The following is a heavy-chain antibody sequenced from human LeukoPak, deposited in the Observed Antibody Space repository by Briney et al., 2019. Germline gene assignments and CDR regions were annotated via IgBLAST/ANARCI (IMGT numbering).Heavy chain of an antibody. V-gene: IGHV1-46*01. CDR3: ARQVYYYDSSGCPYFDY. CDR1: GYTFTSYY. J-gene: IGHJ4*02. Sequence: ASVKVSCKASGYTFTSYYMHWVRQAPGQGLEWMGIINPSGGCTSYAQKFQGRVTMTRDTSTSTVYMELSSLRSEDTAVYYCARQVYYYDSSGCPYFDYWGQGTLVTVSS. D-gene: IGHD3-22*01. CDR2: INPSGGCT.